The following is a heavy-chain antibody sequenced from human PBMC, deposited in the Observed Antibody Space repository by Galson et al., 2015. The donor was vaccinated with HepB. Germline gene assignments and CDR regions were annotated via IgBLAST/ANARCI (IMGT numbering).Heavy chain of an antibody. J-gene: IGHJ4*02. CDR2: ISDTGSTM. V-gene: IGHV3-48*03. CDR3: ARDGVRLPWFGEYIDY. D-gene: IGHD3-10*01. CDR1: GFTFSNHE. Sequence: SLRLSCAGSGFTFSNHEMNWVRQAPGEGLEWVSYISDTGSTMYYADSVKVRFTVSRYNAKKSLYLQMNSLRSDDTAVYYCARDGVRLPWFGEYIDYWGQGTLVTVSS.